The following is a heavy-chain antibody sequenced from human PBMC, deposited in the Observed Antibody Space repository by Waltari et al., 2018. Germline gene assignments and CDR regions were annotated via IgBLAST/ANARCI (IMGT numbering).Heavy chain of an antibody. CDR3: ARDWGSGYYYSDPNWFDP. Sequence: QVQLVQSGAEVKKPGASVKVSCKASGYTFTGYYMHWVRQAPGQGLEWMGRINPSSGDTNYAQKFQGRVTMTRDTSISTAYMELSRLRSDDTAVYYCARDWGSGYYYSDPNWFDPWGQGTLVTVSS. J-gene: IGHJ5*02. CDR2: INPSSGDT. CDR1: GYTFTGYY. D-gene: IGHD3-22*01. V-gene: IGHV1-2*06.